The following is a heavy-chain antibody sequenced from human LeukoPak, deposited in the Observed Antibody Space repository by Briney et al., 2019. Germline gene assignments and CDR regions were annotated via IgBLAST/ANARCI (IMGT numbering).Heavy chain of an antibody. CDR2: IWYDGSNK. CDR1: GFTFRSYG. V-gene: IGHV3-33*01. D-gene: IGHD6-19*01. J-gene: IGHJ4*02. CDR3: ATAVASSSGWYADY. Sequence: GRSLRLSCAASGFTFRSYGMHWVRQAPGKGLEWVAVIWYDGSNKYYADSVKGRFTVSRDNSKNTLYLQMNSLRAEDTAVYYCATAVASSSGWYADYWGQGTLVTVSS.